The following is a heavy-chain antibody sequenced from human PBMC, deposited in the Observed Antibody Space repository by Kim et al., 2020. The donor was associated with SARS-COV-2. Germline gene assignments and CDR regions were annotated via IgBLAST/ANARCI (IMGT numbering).Heavy chain of an antibody. Sequence: ASVKVSCKASGYTFTGYYMHWVRQAPGQGLEWMGWINPNSGGTNYAQKFQGRVTMTRDTSISTAYMELSRLRSDDTAVYYCARARSLLEWLSYFDYWGQGTLVTVSS. CDR1: GYTFTGYY. CDR2: INPNSGGT. CDR3: ARARSLLEWLSYFDY. J-gene: IGHJ4*02. D-gene: IGHD3-3*01. V-gene: IGHV1-2*02.